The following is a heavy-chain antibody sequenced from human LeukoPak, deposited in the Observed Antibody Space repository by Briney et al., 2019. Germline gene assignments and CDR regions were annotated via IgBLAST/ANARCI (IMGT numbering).Heavy chain of an antibody. CDR1: GFTLSNYW. J-gene: IGHJ5*02. CDR2: IKQDGSEK. CDR3: AISTYSSSPS. V-gene: IGHV3-7*01. Sequence: PGGSLRLSCAASGFTLSNYWISWVRQAPGKGLEWVANIKQDGSEKYYVDSVKGRFTISRDNAKNSVYLQMNSLRAEDTAVYYCAISTYSSSPSWGQGTLVTVSS. D-gene: IGHD6-6*01.